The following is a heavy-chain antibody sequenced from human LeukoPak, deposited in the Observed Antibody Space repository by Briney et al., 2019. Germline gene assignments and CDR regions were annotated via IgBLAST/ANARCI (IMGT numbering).Heavy chain of an antibody. J-gene: IGHJ4*02. CDR3: AKDRLGSGKTQFDY. CDR2: VNADGGNA. Sequence: PGGSLRLSCAASGFTFDNYRMSWVRQAPGKGLEWVSTVNADGGNAYYADSVKGRFTISRDNSKNTLYLQMNSLRAEDTAVYYCAKDRLGSGKTQFDYWGQGTLVTVSS. D-gene: IGHD3-10*01. V-gene: IGHV3-23*01. CDR1: GFTFDNYR.